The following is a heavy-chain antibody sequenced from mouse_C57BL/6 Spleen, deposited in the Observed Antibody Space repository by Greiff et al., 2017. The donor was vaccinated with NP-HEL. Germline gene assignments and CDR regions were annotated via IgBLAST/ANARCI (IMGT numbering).Heavy chain of an antibody. CDR2: IYPGDGDT. Sequence: QVQLQQSGAELVKPGASVKISCKTSGYAFSSYWMNWVKQRPGKGLEWIGQIYPGDGDTNYNGKFKGKATLTADKSSSTAYMQLSSLTSEDSAVYFCARVGQTGYFDYWAQGTTLTVSS. V-gene: IGHV1-80*01. D-gene: IGHD3-2*01. J-gene: IGHJ2*01. CDR3: ARVGQTGYFDY. CDR1: GYAFSSYW.